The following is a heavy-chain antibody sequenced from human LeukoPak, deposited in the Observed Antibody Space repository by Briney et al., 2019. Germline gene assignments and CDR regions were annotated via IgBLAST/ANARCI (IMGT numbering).Heavy chain of an antibody. D-gene: IGHD6-13*01. J-gene: IGHJ3*02. V-gene: IGHV4-34*01. CDR3: ARGGYSISWYVGLSAFDI. Sequence: RPSETLSLTCAVYGGSFSGYYWSWIRQPPGKGLEWIGEINHSGSTNYNPSLKSRVTISVDTSKNQFSLKLSSVTAAETAVYYCARGGYSISWYVGLSAFDIWGQETMVTVSS. CDR2: INHSGST. CDR1: GGSFSGYY.